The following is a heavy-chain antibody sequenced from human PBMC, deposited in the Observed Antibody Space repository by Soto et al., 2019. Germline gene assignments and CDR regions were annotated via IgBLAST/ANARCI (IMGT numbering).Heavy chain of an antibody. D-gene: IGHD5-12*01. CDR3: ARGNHRWLQLWYFDL. V-gene: IGHV1-69*12. CDR2: IITIFGTA. Sequence: QVQLVQSGAEVKKPGSSVTVSCKASGGTFSSYTISWVRQAPGQGLEWMGGIITIFGTANYAQKFQGRVTITADETTGTAYMELSSLRSEDTAVYSCARGNHRWLQLWYFDLWGRGTLVTVSS. J-gene: IGHJ2*01. CDR1: GGTFSSYT.